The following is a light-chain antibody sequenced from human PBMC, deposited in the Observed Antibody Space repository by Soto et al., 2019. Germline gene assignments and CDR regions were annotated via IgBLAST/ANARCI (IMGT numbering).Light chain of an antibody. Sequence: QSVLTQPPSVSGAPGQRVTISCTGSSSNIGAGYDVHWYQQLPGTAPKLLIYGNSNRPSGVPDRFSGSKSGTSASLAITGLQAEDEADYYCQSYDSSLRPYVFGNGTKVTVL. J-gene: IGLJ1*01. CDR1: SSNIGAGYD. V-gene: IGLV1-40*01. CDR2: GNS. CDR3: QSYDSSLRPYV.